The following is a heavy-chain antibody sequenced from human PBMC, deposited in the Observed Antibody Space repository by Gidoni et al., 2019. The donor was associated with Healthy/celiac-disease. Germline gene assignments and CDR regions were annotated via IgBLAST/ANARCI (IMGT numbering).Heavy chain of an antibody. D-gene: IGHD3-22*01. CDR3: AKAPYYYDSSGYYSHFDY. J-gene: IGHJ4*02. CDR1: GFTFSSYA. V-gene: IGHV3-23*01. Sequence: EVQLLESGGGLVQPGGSLRLSCAASGFTFSSYAMSWVRQAPGKGLEWVSAISGSGGSTYYADSVKGRFTISRDNSKNTLYLQMNSLRAEDTAVYYCAKAPYYYDSSGYYSHFDYWGQGTLVTVSS. CDR2: ISGSGGST.